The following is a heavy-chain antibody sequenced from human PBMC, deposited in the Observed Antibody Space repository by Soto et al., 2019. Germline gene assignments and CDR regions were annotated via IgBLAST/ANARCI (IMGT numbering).Heavy chain of an antibody. D-gene: IGHD6-13*01. CDR3: AKDLSGYSSSWRLYYYSGMDV. Sequence: GGSLRLSCAASGFTFSSYGMHWVRQAPGKGLEWVAVISYDGSNKYYADSVKGRFTISRDNSKNTLYLQMNSLRAEDTAVYYCAKDLSGYSSSWRLYYYSGMDVWGQGTTVTVSS. CDR2: ISYDGSNK. CDR1: GFTFSSYG. V-gene: IGHV3-30*18. J-gene: IGHJ6*02.